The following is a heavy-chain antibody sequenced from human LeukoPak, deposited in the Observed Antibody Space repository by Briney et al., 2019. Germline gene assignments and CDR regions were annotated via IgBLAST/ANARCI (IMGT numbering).Heavy chain of an antibody. CDR1: GFTFSSYA. Sequence: GGSLRLYCAASGFTFSSYAMSWVRQATGKGLEWVSAISGSGGSTYYADTVKGRFTISRDNSKNTLYLQMNSLRAEDTAVYYCAKGGSGYDLIRGLDYWGQGTLVTVSS. D-gene: IGHD5-12*01. V-gene: IGHV3-23*01. CDR2: ISGSGGST. CDR3: AKGGSGYDLIRGLDY. J-gene: IGHJ4*02.